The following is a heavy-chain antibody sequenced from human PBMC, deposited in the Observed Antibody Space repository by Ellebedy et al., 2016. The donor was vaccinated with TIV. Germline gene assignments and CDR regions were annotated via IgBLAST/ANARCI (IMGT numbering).Heavy chain of an antibody. D-gene: IGHD6-13*01. Sequence: GESLKISCAASGFTFSSYAMSWVRQAPGKGLEWVSTISGSGGSTYYADSVKGRFTISRDNSKNTLYLQMNSLRAEDTAVYYCAKDRAATGSHFDYWGQGTLVTVSS. V-gene: IGHV3-23*01. J-gene: IGHJ4*02. CDR1: GFTFSSYA. CDR3: AKDRAATGSHFDY. CDR2: ISGSGGST.